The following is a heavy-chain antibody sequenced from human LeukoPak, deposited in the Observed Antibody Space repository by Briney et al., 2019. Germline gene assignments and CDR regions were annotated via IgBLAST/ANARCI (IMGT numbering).Heavy chain of an antibody. CDR3: AREVIGYYDSSGYSY. CDR2: INPNSGGT. J-gene: IGHJ4*02. CDR1: GYTFTCYY. V-gene: IGHV1-2*02. D-gene: IGHD3-22*01. Sequence: ASVKVSCKASGYTFTCYYMHWVRQAPGQGLEWMGWINPNSGGTNYAQKFQGRVTMTRDTSISTAYMELSRLRSDDTAVYYCAREVIGYYDSSGYSYWGQGTLVTVSS.